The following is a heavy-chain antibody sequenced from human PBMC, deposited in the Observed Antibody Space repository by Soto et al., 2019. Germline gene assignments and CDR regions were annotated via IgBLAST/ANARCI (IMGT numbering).Heavy chain of an antibody. CDR1: GGTFSSYA. CDR3: ARDGVSAPYYYYGMDV. V-gene: IGHV1-69*13. CDR2: IIPIFGTA. J-gene: IGHJ6*02. D-gene: IGHD2-8*01. Sequence: SVKVSCKASGGTFSSYAISWVRQAPGQGLEWMGGIIPIFGTANYAQKFQGRVTITADESTSTAYMELSSLRSEDTAVYYCARDGVSAPYYYYGMDVWGQGTTVTVYS.